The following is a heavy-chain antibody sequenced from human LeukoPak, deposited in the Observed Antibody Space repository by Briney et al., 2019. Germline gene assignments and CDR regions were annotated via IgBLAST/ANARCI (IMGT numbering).Heavy chain of an antibody. Sequence: GGSLRLSCAASGFTFSSYAMSWVRQAPGKGLEWASAISGSGGSTYYADSVKGRFTISRDNSKNTLYLQMNSLRAEDTAVYYCAEVAATSYYYYYGMDVWGQGTTVTVSS. CDR3: AEVAATSYYYYYGMDV. D-gene: IGHD2-15*01. J-gene: IGHJ6*02. CDR2: ISGSGGST. CDR1: GFTFSSYA. V-gene: IGHV3-23*01.